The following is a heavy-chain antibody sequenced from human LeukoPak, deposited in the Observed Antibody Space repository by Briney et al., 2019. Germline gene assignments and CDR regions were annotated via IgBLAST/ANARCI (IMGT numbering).Heavy chain of an antibody. CDR1: GYTFTGYY. J-gene: IGHJ6*03. V-gene: IGHV1-2*06. CDR2: INPNSGGT. CDR3: ARDRFNAAGGAYYYMDV. D-gene: IGHD3-16*01. Sequence: ASVKVSCKASGYTFTGYYMHCVRQAPGQGLEWMGRINPNSGGTNYAQKFQGRVTMTRDTSISTAYMELSRLRSDDTAVYYCARDRFNAAGGAYYYMDVWGKGTTVTVSS.